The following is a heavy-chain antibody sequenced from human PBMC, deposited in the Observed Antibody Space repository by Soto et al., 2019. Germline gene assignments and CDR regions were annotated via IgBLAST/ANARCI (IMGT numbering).Heavy chain of an antibody. Sequence: QVQLVQSGAEVKKPGSSVKVSCKASGGTFSSYAISWVRQAPGQGLEWMGGIIPIFGTANYAQKFQGRVTITADESTSTAYMELSSLRSEDTAVYYCARDKGYCSSTSCSYGMDVWGQGPTVTVSS. CDR3: ARDKGYCSSTSCSYGMDV. V-gene: IGHV1-69*01. CDR2: IIPIFGTA. D-gene: IGHD2-2*01. J-gene: IGHJ6*02. CDR1: GGTFSSYA.